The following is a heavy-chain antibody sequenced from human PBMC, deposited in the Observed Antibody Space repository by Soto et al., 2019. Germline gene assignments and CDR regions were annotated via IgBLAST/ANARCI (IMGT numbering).Heavy chain of an antibody. CDR1: GFTFSSYA. D-gene: IGHD1-26*01. J-gene: IGHJ6*02. Sequence: GGSLRLSCAASGFTFSSYAMSWVRQAPGKGLEWVSAIRGSGGSTYYADSVKGRFTISRDNSKNTLYLQMNSLRAEDTAVYYCSKDTGSYSYYYYGMDVWGQGTTVTVSS. V-gene: IGHV3-23*01. CDR3: SKDTGSYSYYYYGMDV. CDR2: IRGSGGST.